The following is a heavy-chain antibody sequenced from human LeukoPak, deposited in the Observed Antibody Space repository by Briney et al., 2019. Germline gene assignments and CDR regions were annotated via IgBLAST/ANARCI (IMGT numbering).Heavy chain of an antibody. CDR1: GYTFTTYA. J-gene: IGHJ4*02. D-gene: IGHD2-15*01. V-gene: IGHV7-4-1*04. CDR3: ARGAGYCSDGSCYFDY. CDR2: MNTNTGKP. Sequence: GASVKVSCKASGYTFTTYAMNWVRQAPGQGLEWVGWMNTNTGKPTYAQGFTGQFVFSLDTSVSMAYLQISSLKAEDTAVYYCARGAGYCSDGSCYFDYWGQGTLVTVSS.